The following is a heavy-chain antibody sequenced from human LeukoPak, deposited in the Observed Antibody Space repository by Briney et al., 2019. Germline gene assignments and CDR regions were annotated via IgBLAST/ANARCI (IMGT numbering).Heavy chain of an antibody. J-gene: IGHJ4*02. CDR1: SGSVSNYY. V-gene: IGHV4-59*02. CDR2: IYYTET. CDR3: ATRKLGNDY. Sequence: PSETLSLTCTVSSGSVSNYYWSWIRQSPGKGLEWIGYIYYTETSYNPSLKSRVTISADTSKNQFSLKLYSVTAADTAVYYCATRKLGNDYWGQGTLVTVSS. D-gene: IGHD7-27*01.